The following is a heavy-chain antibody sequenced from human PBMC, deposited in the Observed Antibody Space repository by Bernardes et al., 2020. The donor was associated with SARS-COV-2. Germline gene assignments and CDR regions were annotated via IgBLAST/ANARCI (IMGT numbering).Heavy chain of an antibody. D-gene: IGHD3-22*01. Sequence: SETLSLTCTVSGGSISSGSYYWSWIRQPAGKGLEWIGRIYTSGSTNYNPSLKSRVTISVDTSKNQFSLKLSSVTAADTAVYYCARGGRYYDSSGYLWGQGTLVTVSS. CDR3: ARGGRYYDSSGYL. CDR1: GGSISSGSYY. J-gene: IGHJ4*02. CDR2: IYTSGST. V-gene: IGHV4-61*02.